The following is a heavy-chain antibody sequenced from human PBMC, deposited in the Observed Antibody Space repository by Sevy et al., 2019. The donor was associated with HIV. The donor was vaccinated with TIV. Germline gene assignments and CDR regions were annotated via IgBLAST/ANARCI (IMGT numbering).Heavy chain of an antibody. V-gene: IGHV4-34*01. CDR1: GGSFSGYY. D-gene: IGHD2-15*01. Sequence: SETLSLTCAVYGGSFSGYYWSWIRQPPGKGLEWIGEINHSGGTNYNPSPKSRVTISADTSKNQFSLKLNSVTAADTAVYYCARHCTGSSCSHAFDIWGQGTMVTVSS. CDR3: ARHCTGSSCSHAFDI. J-gene: IGHJ3*02. CDR2: INHSGGT.